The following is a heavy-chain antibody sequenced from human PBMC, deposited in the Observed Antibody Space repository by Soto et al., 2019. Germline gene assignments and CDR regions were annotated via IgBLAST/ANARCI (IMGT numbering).Heavy chain of an antibody. D-gene: IGHD1-20*01. CDR1: GGPFSGYA. CDR3: ARDPRSITGTTSSEDFQH. J-gene: IGHJ1*01. CDR2: IIPLLGIT. V-gene: IGHV1-69*01. Sequence: QAQLMQSGAEVKKPGSSVKVSCKASGGPFSGYAINWVQQAPGQGLEWMGGIIPLLGITDYGQKFQGRITIAADESTGTAYMDLRGLRSEDTAVYYCARDPRSITGTTSSEDFQHWGQGTLVSVSS.